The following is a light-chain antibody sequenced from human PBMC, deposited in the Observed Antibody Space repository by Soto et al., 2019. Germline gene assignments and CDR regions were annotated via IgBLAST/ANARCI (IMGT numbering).Light chain of an antibody. Sequence: IVLTQSPGTLSLSPGVRATLSCRASQSVGRRYLAWYQQKPGQAPRLLIYDTSERASDIPDRFSGSGSGTDFTLTINSVVPEDFSVYYCQYQGTFGGGTKVEIE. CDR3: QYQGT. CDR2: DTS. V-gene: IGKV3-20*01. J-gene: IGKJ4*01. CDR1: QSVGRRY.